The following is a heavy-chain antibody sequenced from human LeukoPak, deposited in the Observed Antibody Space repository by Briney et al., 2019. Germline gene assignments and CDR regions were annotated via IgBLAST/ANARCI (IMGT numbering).Heavy chain of an antibody. V-gene: IGHV3-48*02. CDR2: ISSSSSTT. J-gene: IGHJ4*02. Sequence: GGSLRLSCAASGFTFSYYSMNWVRQAPGKGLEWVSYISSSSSTTYHADSVKGRFTISRDNAKNSLYLEMNSLRDEDTAVYYCARGGSSSTWYTYWGQGTLVTVSS. CDR3: ARGGSSSTWYTY. D-gene: IGHD6-13*01. CDR1: GFTFSYYS.